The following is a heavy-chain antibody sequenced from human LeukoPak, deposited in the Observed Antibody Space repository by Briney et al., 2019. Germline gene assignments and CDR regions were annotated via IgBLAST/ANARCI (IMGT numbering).Heavy chain of an antibody. Sequence: PGGSLRLSCAASGFTFSSYAMHWVRQAPGKGLEYVSAISSNGGSTYYANSVKGRFTISRDNSKNTLYLQMGSLRAEDMAVYYCATGALSYWGGSGSFYSYFDYWGQGTLVTVSS. CDR1: GFTFSSYA. J-gene: IGHJ4*02. D-gene: IGHD3-10*01. CDR3: ATGALSYWGGSGSFYSYFDY. CDR2: ISSNGGST. V-gene: IGHV3-64*01.